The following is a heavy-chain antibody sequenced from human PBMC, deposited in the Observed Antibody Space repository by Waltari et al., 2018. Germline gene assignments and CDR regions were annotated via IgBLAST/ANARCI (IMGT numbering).Heavy chain of an antibody. D-gene: IGHD2-15*01. Sequence: QVQLVQSGGGVVQPGRSLRVSCAASGYTFSSTSMHWVRQAPGKGLEGGASMSSDGIYKYYGDAVKGRDTVSRDKSENTLYLQMNSLRAEDTAVYYCARGGGGHLDYWGQGTPVTVSS. J-gene: IGHJ4*02. CDR2: MSSDGIYK. V-gene: IGHV3-33*01. CDR1: GYTFSSTS. CDR3: ARGGGGHLDY.